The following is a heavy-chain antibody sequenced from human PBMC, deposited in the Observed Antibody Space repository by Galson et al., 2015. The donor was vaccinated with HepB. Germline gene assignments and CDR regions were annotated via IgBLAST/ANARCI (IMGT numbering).Heavy chain of an antibody. CDR1: GFTFDNYA. J-gene: IGHJ4*02. CDR2: IFGSGGGA. Sequence: SLRLSCAASGFTFDNYAMHWVRQAPGKGLEWVSVIFGSGGGAYYADSVKGRFVISRDNSKKTLSLQMNSLRPDDTAIYFCARDRAVSPRLGCPLFWGQGILVTVSS. D-gene: IGHD3-10*01. V-gene: IGHV3-23*01. CDR3: ARDRAVSPRLGCPLF.